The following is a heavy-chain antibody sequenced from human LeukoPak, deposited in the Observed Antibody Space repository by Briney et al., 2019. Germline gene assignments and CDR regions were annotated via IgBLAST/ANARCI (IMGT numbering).Heavy chain of an antibody. V-gene: IGHV2-70*11. CDR3: ARNGGTSCYDWFDX. CDR1: GFSLSTSGMC. J-gene: IGHJ5*02. CDR2: IDWNDDK. D-gene: IGHD2-2*01. Sequence: ESGPTLVNPTQTLTLTCTFSGFSLSTSGMCVSWIRQPPGKALEWLARIDWNDDKYYGTSLKTRLTISKDTSKNQVVLTMTNMDPVDTATXYCARNGGTSCYDWFDXWGQGTLVTV.